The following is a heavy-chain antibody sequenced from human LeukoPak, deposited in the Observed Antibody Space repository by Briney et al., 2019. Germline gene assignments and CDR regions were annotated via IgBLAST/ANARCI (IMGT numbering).Heavy chain of an antibody. J-gene: IGHJ4*02. CDR3: ARVGESRWLRSTLPDY. V-gene: IGHV1-18*01. CDR2: ISAYNGNT. CDR1: GYTFTSYG. Sequence: GASVKVSCKASGYTFTSYGISWVRQAPGQGLEWMGWISAYNGNTNYAQKLQGRVTMTTDTSTSTAYMELRSLRSDDTAVYYCARVGESRWLRSTLPDYWGQGTLVTVSS. D-gene: IGHD5-12*01.